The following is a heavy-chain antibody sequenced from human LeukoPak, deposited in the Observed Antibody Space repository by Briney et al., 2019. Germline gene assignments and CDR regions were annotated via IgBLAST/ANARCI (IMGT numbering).Heavy chain of an antibody. CDR2: IYHSGST. Sequence: SETLALTCTVSGGSISSGGYYWSWIRQPPGKGLEWIGYIYHSGSTYYNPSLKSRVTISVDRSKNQFSLKLSSVTAADTAVYYCARGGVVTLAFDIWGQGTMVTVSS. V-gene: IGHV4-30-2*01. CDR3: ARGGVVTLAFDI. D-gene: IGHD4-23*01. CDR1: GGSISSGGYY. J-gene: IGHJ3*02.